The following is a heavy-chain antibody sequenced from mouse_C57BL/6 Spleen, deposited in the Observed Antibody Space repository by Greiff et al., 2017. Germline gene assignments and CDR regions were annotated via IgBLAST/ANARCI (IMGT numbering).Heavy chain of an antibody. D-gene: IGHD2-3*01. CDR1: GFTFTDYY. V-gene: IGHV7-3*01. CDR3: ARYDYDGYYGAMDY. CDR2: IRNKANGYTT. Sequence: EVHLVESGGGLVQPGGSLSLSCAASGFTFTDYYMSWVRQPPGKALEWLGFIRNKANGYTTEYSASEKGRFTISRDNSQSILYLQMNALRAEDSATYYCARYDYDGYYGAMDYWGQGTSVTVSS. J-gene: IGHJ4*01.